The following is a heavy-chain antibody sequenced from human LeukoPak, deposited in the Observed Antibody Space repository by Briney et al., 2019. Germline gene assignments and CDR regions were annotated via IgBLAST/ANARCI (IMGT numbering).Heavy chain of an antibody. D-gene: IGHD6-19*01. CDR3: ASANGWFRSYYFDY. J-gene: IGHJ4*02. V-gene: IGHV4-38-2*02. CDR2: IYHSGST. Sequence: PSETLSLTCTVSGYSISSGYYWGWIRQPPGKGLEWIGSIYHSGSTYYNPSLKSRVTISVDTSKNQFSLKLSSVTAADTAVYYCASANGWFRSYYFDYWGQGTLVTVSS. CDR1: GYSISSGYY.